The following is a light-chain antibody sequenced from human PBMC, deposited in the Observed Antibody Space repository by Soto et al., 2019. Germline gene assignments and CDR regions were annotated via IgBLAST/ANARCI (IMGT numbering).Light chain of an antibody. CDR3: QHYNSFSRT. Sequence: VQVTQSPTTLSEYGGVGDTSTCRASQTISIWLAWYQQKPGKAPKLLIYKAANLADEVPSRFAGSGSGTDFTLTITRLQPYDLATYYGQHYNSFSRTLGQGTKVDIK. V-gene: IGKV1-5*03. CDR1: QTISIW. J-gene: IGKJ1*01. CDR2: KAA.